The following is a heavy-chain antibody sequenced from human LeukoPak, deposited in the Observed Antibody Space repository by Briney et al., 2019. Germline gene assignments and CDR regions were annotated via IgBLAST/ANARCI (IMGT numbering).Heavy chain of an antibody. J-gene: IGHJ5*02. D-gene: IGHD3/OR15-3a*01. CDR1: GFTFSSYT. Sequence: GGSLRLSCAASGFTFSSYTMNWVRQAPGKGLEWVSSISSSSSYIYYADSVKGRFTISRDNAKNALYLQMNSLRAEDTAVYYCARLGLDNWFDPWGRGTLVTVSS. CDR3: ARLGLDNWFDP. V-gene: IGHV3-21*01. CDR2: ISSSSSYI.